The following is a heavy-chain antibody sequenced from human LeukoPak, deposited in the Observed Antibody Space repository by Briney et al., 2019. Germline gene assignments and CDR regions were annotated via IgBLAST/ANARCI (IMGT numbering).Heavy chain of an antibody. D-gene: IGHD2-2*02. CDR2: ISSSSSYI. J-gene: IGHJ4*02. V-gene: IGHV3-21*01. CDR3: ARGEVVPAAIASPVDY. Sequence: GGSLRLSCAASGFTFSSYSMNWVRQAPEKGLEWVSSISSSSSYIYYADSVKGRFTISRDNAKNSLYLQMNSLRAEDTAVYYCARGEVVPAAIASPVDYWGQGTLVTVSS. CDR1: GFTFSSYS.